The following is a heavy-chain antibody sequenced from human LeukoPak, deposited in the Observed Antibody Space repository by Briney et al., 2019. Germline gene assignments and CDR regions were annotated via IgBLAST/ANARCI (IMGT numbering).Heavy chain of an antibody. CDR3: ARDWERRSPFFDY. CDR1: GFTFSSYE. Sequence: GSLRLSCAASGFTFSSYEMNWVRQAPGKGLEWVSYISSSGSTIYYADSVKGRFTISRDNAKNSLYLQMNSLRAEDTALYYCARDWERRSPFFDYWGQGTLVTVSS. CDR2: ISSSGSTI. D-gene: IGHD1-1*01. J-gene: IGHJ4*02. V-gene: IGHV3-48*03.